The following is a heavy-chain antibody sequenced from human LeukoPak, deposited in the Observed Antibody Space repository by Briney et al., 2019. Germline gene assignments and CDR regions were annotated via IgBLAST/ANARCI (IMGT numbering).Heavy chain of an antibody. V-gene: IGHV3-74*01. CDR2: INSDGSST. J-gene: IGHJ6*03. Sequence: GGSLRLSCAASGFTFSSYWMHWVRQAPGKGLVWVSRINSDGSSTSYADSVKGRFTISRDNSKNTLYLQMNSLRAEDTAVYYCAKGYYYGSGSMDVWGKGTTVTISS. D-gene: IGHD3-10*01. CDR3: AKGYYYGSGSMDV. CDR1: GFTFSSYW.